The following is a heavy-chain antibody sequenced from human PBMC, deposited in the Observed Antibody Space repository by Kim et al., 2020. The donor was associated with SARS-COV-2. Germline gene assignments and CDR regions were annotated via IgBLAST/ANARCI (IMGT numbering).Heavy chain of an antibody. J-gene: IGHJ3*02. D-gene: IGHD3-3*01. V-gene: IGHV4-31*02. CDR3: ARGDTIFGVVINAFDI. Sequence: LKRRVTISVDTSKTQFSLTLSSVTAADTAVYYCARGDTIFGVVINAFDIWGQGTMVTVSS.